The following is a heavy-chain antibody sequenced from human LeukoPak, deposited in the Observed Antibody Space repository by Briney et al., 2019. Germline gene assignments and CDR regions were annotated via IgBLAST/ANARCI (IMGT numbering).Heavy chain of an antibody. D-gene: IGHD5-12*01. J-gene: IGHJ4*02. V-gene: IGHV4-39*07. CDR1: SGSISTSNYY. CDR3: ARDNRHSGYDPKYYFDY. Sequence: PSETLSLTCTVSSGSISTSNYYWGWVRQPPGKALEWIGNIFYSGSTYYSPSLKSRVTISLDTSRNQFSLKLSSVTAADTAVYYCARDNRHSGYDPKYYFDYWGQGTLVTVSS. CDR2: IFYSGST.